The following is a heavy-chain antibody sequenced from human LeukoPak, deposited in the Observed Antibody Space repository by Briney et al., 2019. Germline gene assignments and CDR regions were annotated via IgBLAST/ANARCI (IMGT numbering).Heavy chain of an antibody. D-gene: IGHD4-17*01. J-gene: IGHJ6*03. CDR2: ISGSGGST. V-gene: IGHV3-23*01. CDR3: AKAHDYGDFRYYMDV. Sequence: GGSLRLSCAASGFTFSSYAMSWVRQAPGKGLEWVSAISGSGGSTYYADSVKGRFTISRDNSKNTLYLQMNSLRAEDTAVYYCAKAHDYGDFRYYMDVWGKGTTVTVSS. CDR1: GFTFSSYA.